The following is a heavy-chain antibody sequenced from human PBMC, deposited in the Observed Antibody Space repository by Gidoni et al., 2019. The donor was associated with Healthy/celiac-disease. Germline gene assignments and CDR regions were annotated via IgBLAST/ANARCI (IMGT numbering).Heavy chain of an antibody. Sequence: EVQLVESGGGLVQPGGSLRLSCAASGFTFSAHSMDWVRQAPGQGREWVGRTRNRANSYTTEYAASVKGRFTISRDDSKNSLYLQMNSLKTEDTAVYYCARVYYDSSGYYYFFDYWGQGTLVTVSS. D-gene: IGHD3-22*01. V-gene: IGHV3-72*01. J-gene: IGHJ4*02. CDR3: ARVYYDSSGYYYFFDY. CDR1: GFTFSAHS. CDR2: TRNRANSYTT.